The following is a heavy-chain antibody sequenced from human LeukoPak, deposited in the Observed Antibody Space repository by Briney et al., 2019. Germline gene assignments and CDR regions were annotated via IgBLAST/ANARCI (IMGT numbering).Heavy chain of an antibody. CDR1: GYSFTSYW. J-gene: IGHJ4*02. D-gene: IGHD1-26*01. Sequence: GESLKISCKGSGYSFTSYWIGWVRQMPGKGLEWMGIIYPGDSDTRYSPSFQGQVTISADKSISTAYLQWSILKASDTAMYYWARMGIVGATPFDYWGQGTLVTVSS. V-gene: IGHV5-51*01. CDR2: IYPGDSDT. CDR3: ARMGIVGATPFDY.